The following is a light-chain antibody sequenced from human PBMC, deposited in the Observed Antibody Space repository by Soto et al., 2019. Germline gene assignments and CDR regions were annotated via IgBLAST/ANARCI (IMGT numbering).Light chain of an antibody. CDR1: QGISSY. V-gene: IGKV1-8*01. CDR3: QQYYSYPRT. CDR2: AAS. Sequence: AIRVTQSPSSLSASTGDRVTITCRASQGISSYLAWYQQKPGKAPKLLIYAASTLQSGVPSRFSGSGSGTDFTLTISCLQSEDFAAYYCQQYYSYPRTFGHGTKVDIK. J-gene: IGKJ1*01.